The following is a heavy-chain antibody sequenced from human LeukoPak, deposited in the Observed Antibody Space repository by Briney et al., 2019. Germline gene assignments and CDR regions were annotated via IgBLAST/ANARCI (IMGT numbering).Heavy chain of an antibody. J-gene: IGHJ6*03. Sequence: GGSLRLSCAASGFTFSSYAMHWVRQAPGKGLEYVSAISSNGGSTYYANSVKGRFTISRDNSKNTLYLQMGSLRAEDMAVYYCARRGGYSGYEIDFYYYMDVWGKGTTVTISS. CDR1: GFTFSSYA. CDR3: ARRGGYSGYEIDFYYYMDV. D-gene: IGHD5-12*01. CDR2: ISSNGGST. V-gene: IGHV3-64*01.